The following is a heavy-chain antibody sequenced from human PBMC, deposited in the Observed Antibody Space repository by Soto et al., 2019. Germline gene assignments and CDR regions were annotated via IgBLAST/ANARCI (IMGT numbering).Heavy chain of an antibody. V-gene: IGHV3-23*01. D-gene: IGHD3-3*01. CDR3: AKGGRQGHYDFWSGSTAWYFDY. CDR2: ISGSGGST. J-gene: IGHJ4*02. CDR1: GFTFSSYA. Sequence: LRLSCAASGFTFSSYAMSWVRQAPGKGLEWVSAISGSGGSTYYADSVKGRFTISRDNSKNTLYLQMNSLRAEDTAVYYCAKGGRQGHYDFWSGSTAWYFDYWGQGTLVTVSS.